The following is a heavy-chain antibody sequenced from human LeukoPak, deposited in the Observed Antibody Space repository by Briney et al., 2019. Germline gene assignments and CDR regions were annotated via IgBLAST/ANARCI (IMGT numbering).Heavy chain of an antibody. CDR1: GVSISSYY. J-gene: IGHJ4*02. Sequence: SETLSLTCTVSGVSISSYYWSWLRQPPGKGLEWIGYIYYSGSTNYNPSLKSRVTISVDTSKNQFSLKLSSVTAADTAVYYCARQGVRGVPDYWGRGTLVTVSS. D-gene: IGHD3-10*01. CDR3: ARQGVRGVPDY. CDR2: IYYSGST. V-gene: IGHV4-59*08.